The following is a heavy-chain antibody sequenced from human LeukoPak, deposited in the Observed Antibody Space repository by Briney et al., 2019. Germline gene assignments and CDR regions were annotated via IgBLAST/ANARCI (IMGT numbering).Heavy chain of an antibody. CDR1: GFTFSSYG. D-gene: IGHD3-10*01. V-gene: IGHV3-33*01. CDR3: ARDLARWFGELLGDY. CDR2: IWYDGSNK. J-gene: IGHJ4*02. Sequence: GGSLRLSCAASGFTFSSYGMHWVRQAPGKGLEWVADIWYDGSNKYYADSVKGRFTISRDNSKDTLDLQMHSLRAEDTAVYYCARDLARWFGELLGDYWGQGTLVTVSS.